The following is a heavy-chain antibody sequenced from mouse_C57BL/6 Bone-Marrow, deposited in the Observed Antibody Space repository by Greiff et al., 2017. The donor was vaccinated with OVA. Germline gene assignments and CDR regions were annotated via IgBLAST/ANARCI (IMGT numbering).Heavy chain of an antibody. CDR2: IDPEDGET. Sequence: EVKLMESGAELVKPGASVKLSCTASGFNIKDYYMHWVKQRTEQGLEWIGRIDPEDGETKYAPKFQGKATITADTSSNTAYLQLSSLTSEDTAVYYCAHSNYPTPWYFDVWGTGTTVTVSS. CDR3: AHSNYPTPWYFDV. J-gene: IGHJ1*03. D-gene: IGHD2-5*01. CDR1: GFNIKDYY. V-gene: IGHV14-2*01.